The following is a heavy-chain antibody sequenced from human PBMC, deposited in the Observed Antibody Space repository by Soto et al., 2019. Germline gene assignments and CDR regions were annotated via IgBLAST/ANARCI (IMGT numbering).Heavy chain of an antibody. V-gene: IGHV4-39*07. CDR2: IYYSGST. J-gene: IGHJ4*02. D-gene: IGHD5-18*01. CDR3: ARRNGYSYGLDY. CDR1: GGSISSSSYY. Sequence: SETLSLTCTVSGGSISSSSYYWGWIRHPPGKGLEWIGSIYYSGSTYYNPSLKSRVTISVDTSKNQFSLKLSSVTAADTAVYYCARRNGYSYGLDYWGQGTLVTVSS.